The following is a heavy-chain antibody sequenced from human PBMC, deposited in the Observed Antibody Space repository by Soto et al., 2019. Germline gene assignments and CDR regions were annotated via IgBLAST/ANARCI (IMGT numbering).Heavy chain of an antibody. J-gene: IGHJ3*02. D-gene: IGHD6-19*01. V-gene: IGHV3-53*01. CDR3: ARGVAVAGYAFDI. CDR2: IYSGGST. CDR1: GFTVSSNY. Sequence: GGSLRLSCAASGFTVSSNYMSWVRQAPGKGLEWVSVIYSGGSTYYADSVKGRFTISRDNSKNTLYLQMNSLRAEDTAVYYCARGVAVAGYAFDIWGQGTMVTVS.